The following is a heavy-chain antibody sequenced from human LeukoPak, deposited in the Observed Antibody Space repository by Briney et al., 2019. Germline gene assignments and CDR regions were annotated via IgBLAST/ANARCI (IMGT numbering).Heavy chain of an antibody. Sequence: PSETLSLTCAVYGGSFSGYYWSWIRQPPGKGLEWIGEINHSGSTNYNPSLKSRVTISVDTSKNQFSLKLSSVTAADTAVYYCARATYYYDSSGHYNGAFDIWGQGTMVTVSS. J-gene: IGHJ3*02. V-gene: IGHV4-34*01. CDR2: INHSGST. CDR3: ARATYYYDSSGHYNGAFDI. D-gene: IGHD3-22*01. CDR1: GGSFSGYY.